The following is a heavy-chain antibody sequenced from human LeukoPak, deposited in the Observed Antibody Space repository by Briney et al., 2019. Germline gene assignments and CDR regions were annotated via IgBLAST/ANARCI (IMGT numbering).Heavy chain of an antibody. D-gene: IGHD6-19*01. J-gene: IGHJ4*02. CDR3: ASYSPGLYSSGRREMVY. V-gene: IGHV4-59*01. Sequence: PSETLSPTCTVSGGSISSYYWSWIRQPPGKGLEWIGYIYYSGSTNYNPSLKSRVTISVDTSKNQFSLKLSSVTAADTAVYYCASYSPGLYSSGRREMVYWGQGTLVTVSS. CDR1: GGSISSYY. CDR2: IYYSGST.